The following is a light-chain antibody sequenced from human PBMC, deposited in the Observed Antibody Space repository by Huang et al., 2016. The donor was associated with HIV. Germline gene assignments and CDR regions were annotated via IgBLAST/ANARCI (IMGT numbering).Light chain of an antibody. V-gene: IGKV3-15*01. CDR3: QQYNDWPPYT. CDR1: QRVSSN. J-gene: IGKJ2*01. Sequence: EILMTQSPASLSVSPGERATLSCRASQRVSSNLAWYQQKPGQAPRLLIYGASHRATGIPAMFRGGGSGTEFTLTISSLQSEDFAVYYCQQYNDWPPYTFGQGTKLEIK. CDR2: GAS.